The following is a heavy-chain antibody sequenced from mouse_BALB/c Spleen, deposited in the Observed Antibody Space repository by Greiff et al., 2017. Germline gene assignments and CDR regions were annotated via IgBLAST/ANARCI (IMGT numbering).Heavy chain of an antibody. D-gene: IGHD1-1*01. V-gene: IGHV5-2*03. Sequence: EVKVEESGGGLVQPGESLKLSCESNEYEFPSHDMSWVRKTPEKRLELVAAINSDGGSTYYPDTMERRFIISRDNTKKTLYLQMSSLRSEDTALYYCARNYGSSYGFAYWGQGTLVTVSA. CDR3: ARNYGSSYGFAY. CDR1: EYEFPSHD. CDR2: INSDGGST. J-gene: IGHJ3*01.